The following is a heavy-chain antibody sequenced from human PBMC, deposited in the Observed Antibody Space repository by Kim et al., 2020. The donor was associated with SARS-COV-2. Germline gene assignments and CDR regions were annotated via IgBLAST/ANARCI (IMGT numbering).Heavy chain of an antibody. CDR3: AKSFSGGDYGYDY. CDR1: GFTFSTYG. J-gene: IGHJ4*02. V-gene: IGHV3-30*18. Sequence: GGSLRLSCAASGFTFSTYGMTWVRQAPGKGLEWVAVITYDGSNIYYADSVKGRFTISRDNSKNTLYLQMTSLRIEDTAVYYCAKSFSGGDYGYDYWGQGTLVTVSS. D-gene: IGHD1-26*01. CDR2: ITYDGSNI.